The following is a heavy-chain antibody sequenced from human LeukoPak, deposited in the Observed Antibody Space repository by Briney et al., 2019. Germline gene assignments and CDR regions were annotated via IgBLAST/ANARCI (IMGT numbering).Heavy chain of an antibody. Sequence: PGGSLRLSCAASGFTFSSYWMSWVREAPGKGLEWVANIKQDGSEKYYVDSVKGRFIISRENAKNSLYLQMNSLRAEDTAVYYCARAGGRVVPAAVRFDPWGQGSLVTVSS. D-gene: IGHD2-2*01. CDR2: IKQDGSEK. CDR1: GFTFSSYW. CDR3: ARAGGRVVPAAVRFDP. V-gene: IGHV3-7*01. J-gene: IGHJ5*02.